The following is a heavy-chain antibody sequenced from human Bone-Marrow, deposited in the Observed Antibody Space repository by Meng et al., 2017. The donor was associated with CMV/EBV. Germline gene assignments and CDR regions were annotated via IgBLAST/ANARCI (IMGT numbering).Heavy chain of an antibody. CDR1: GFTFSSYA. J-gene: IGHJ4*02. CDR3: ARDRGGYYDSSGYYYTYFDY. Sequence: GESLKISCAASGFTFSSYAMHWVRQAPGKGLEWVAVISYDGSNKYYADSVKGRFTISRDNSKNTLYLQMNSLRAEDTAVYYCARDRGGYYDSSGYYYTYFDYWGQGTLVTGSS. CDR2: ISYDGSNK. V-gene: IGHV3-30*04. D-gene: IGHD3-22*01.